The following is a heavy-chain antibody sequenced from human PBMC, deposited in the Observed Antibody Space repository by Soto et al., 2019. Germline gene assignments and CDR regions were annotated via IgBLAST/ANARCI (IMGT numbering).Heavy chain of an antibody. CDR1: GGTFSSYA. D-gene: IGHD5-18*01. CDR3: ARARTWIQLWLHAFDI. V-gene: IGHV1-69*13. J-gene: IGHJ3*02. Sequence: ASVKVSCKASGGTFSSYAISWVRQAPGQGLEWMGGIIPIFGTANYAQKFQGRVTITADESTSTAYMELSSLRSEDTAVYYCARARTWIQLWLHAFDIWGQGTMVTVS. CDR2: IIPIFGTA.